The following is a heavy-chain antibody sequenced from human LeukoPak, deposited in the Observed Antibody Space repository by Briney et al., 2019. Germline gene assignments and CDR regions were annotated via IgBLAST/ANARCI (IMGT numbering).Heavy chain of an antibody. J-gene: IGHJ4*02. Sequence: SETLSLTCTVSGGSVSSSSYYWGWIRQPPGKGLEWIGSIYYSGSTYYNPSLKSRVTISVDTSKNQFSLKLSSVTAADTAVYYCARALIGSYGGEFDYWGQGTLVTVSS. CDR1: GGSVSSSSYY. CDR2: IYYSGST. CDR3: ARALIGSYGGEFDY. V-gene: IGHV4-39*07. D-gene: IGHD1-26*01.